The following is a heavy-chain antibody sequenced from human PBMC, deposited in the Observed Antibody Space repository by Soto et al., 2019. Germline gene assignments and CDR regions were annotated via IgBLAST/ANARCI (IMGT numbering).Heavy chain of an antibody. D-gene: IGHD6-13*01. J-gene: IGHJ4*02. CDR1: GFTFSSYA. Sequence: GGSLRLSCAASGFTFSSYAMSWIRQAPGKGLEWVSAISGSGGSTYYADSVKGRFTISRDNSKNTLYLQMNSLRAEDTAVYYCANLPWAQQLVRGYWGQGTLVTVSS. CDR3: ANLPWAQQLVRGY. V-gene: IGHV3-23*01. CDR2: ISGSGGST.